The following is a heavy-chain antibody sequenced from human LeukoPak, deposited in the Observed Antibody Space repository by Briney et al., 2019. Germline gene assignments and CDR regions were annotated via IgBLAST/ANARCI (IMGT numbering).Heavy chain of an antibody. CDR2: IYSGGST. D-gene: IGHD3-22*01. V-gene: IGHV3-66*02. CDR1: GFTVSSNY. J-gene: IGHJ4*02. CDR3: ARDEHYYDSSGSS. Sequence: PGGSLRLSCAASGFTVSSNYMSWVRRAPGKGLEWVSVIYSGGSTYYADSVKGRFTISRDNSKNTLYLQMNSLRAEDTAVYYCARDEHYYDSSGSSWGQGTLVTVSS.